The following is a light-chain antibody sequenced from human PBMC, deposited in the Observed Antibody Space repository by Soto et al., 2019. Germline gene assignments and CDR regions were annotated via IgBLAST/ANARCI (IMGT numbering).Light chain of an antibody. CDR3: TSYTTSSPYLV. V-gene: IGLV2-14*03. Sequence: QSALTQPASVSGSPGQSITISCTGTSSDVGGYNYVSWYQHHPGKAPKLMIYDVTNRPSGVSKRFSGSKSGNTASLTISGLQAEDEADYYCTSYTTSSPYLVFGGGTKLTLL. CDR1: SSDVGGYNY. CDR2: DVT. J-gene: IGLJ3*02.